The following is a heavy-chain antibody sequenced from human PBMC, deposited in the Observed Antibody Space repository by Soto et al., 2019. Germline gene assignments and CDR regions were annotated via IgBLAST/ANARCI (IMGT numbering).Heavy chain of an antibody. D-gene: IGHD6-6*01. V-gene: IGHV3-48*03. CDR1: GFTFSSFE. Sequence: LRLSCVGSGFTFSSFEMNWVRQTPGKGLEWLSYIGRSGETIYYADSVKGRFTISRDNAKSSLFLQMNGLRDEDTGIYCCARDSRGGAARRPTFYYWGRGTLVTVSS. J-gene: IGHJ4*02. CDR2: IGRSGETI. CDR3: ARDSRGGAARRPTFYY.